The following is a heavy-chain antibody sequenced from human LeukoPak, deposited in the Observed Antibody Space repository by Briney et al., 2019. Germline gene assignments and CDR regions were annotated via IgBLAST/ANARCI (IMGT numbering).Heavy chain of an antibody. CDR2: LSGNGDT. V-gene: IGHV3-23*01. CDR3: AKANWVANADVVL. CDR1: GFIFSSYS. D-gene: IGHD2-15*01. Sequence: GGSLRPSCVASGFIFSSYSMSWVRQAAAGGLAWVSSLSGNGDTFYADSVKGRFTLSRDDPTNTVYLHLNNLRVEDTAIYYCAKANWVANADVVLWGQGTLVTVYS. J-gene: IGHJ4*02.